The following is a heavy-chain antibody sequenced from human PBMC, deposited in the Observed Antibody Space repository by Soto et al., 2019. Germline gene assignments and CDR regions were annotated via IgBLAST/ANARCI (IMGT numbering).Heavy chain of an antibody. J-gene: IGHJ4*02. CDR1: GFTFSTYS. V-gene: IGHV3-23*01. D-gene: IGHD1-20*01. CDR2: ISVSDAFI. CDR3: TRETVAGITGLDY. Sequence: EVQLLESGGGLVQPGGSLRLSCAASGFTFSTYSMAWVRQAPGKGLEWVSGISVSDAFIYYADSVRGRFSISRDASENILYLQMNSLRVDDTALYYCTRETVAGITGLDYWGPGTLVTVSS.